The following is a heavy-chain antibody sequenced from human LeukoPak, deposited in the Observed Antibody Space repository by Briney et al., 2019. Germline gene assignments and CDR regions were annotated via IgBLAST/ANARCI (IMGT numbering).Heavy chain of an antibody. CDR3: ARVSTQDPIYYGAGRYDY. D-gene: IGHD3-10*01. V-gene: IGHV1-46*04. CDR2: INPSGGGI. Sequence: ASVKVSCKASGYTFTSYYLHWVRQAPGQGLEWMGIINPSGGGISYVQKLQGRVTMTSDTSTSTVYMELSSLRSEDTAVYFCARVSTQDPIYYGAGRYDYWGQGTLVTVSS. J-gene: IGHJ4*01. CDR1: GYTFTSYY.